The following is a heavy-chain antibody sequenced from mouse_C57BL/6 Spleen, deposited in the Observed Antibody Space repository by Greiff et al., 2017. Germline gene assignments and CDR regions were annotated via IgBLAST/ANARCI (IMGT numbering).Heavy chain of an antibody. CDR3: TTAGLGYFDV. V-gene: IGHV1-15*01. D-gene: IGHD1-2*01. CDR1: GYTFTDYE. J-gene: IGHJ1*03. CDR2: IDPETGGT. Sequence: VQLQQSGAELVRPGASVTLSCKASGYTFTDYEMHWVKQTPVHGLEWIGAIDPETGGTAYNQKFKGKAILTADKSSSTAYMELRGLTSEDSAVYYCTTAGLGYFDVWGTGTTVTVSS.